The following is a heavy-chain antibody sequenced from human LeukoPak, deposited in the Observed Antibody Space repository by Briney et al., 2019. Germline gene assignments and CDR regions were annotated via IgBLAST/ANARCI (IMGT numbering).Heavy chain of an antibody. Sequence: ASVKVSCKASGGTFSSYAISWVRQAPGQGLEWMGGIIPIFGTANYAQKFQGRATITADKSTSTAYMELSSLRSEDTAVYYCATVRGYSYGMGPFDYWGQGTLVTVSS. J-gene: IGHJ4*02. CDR3: ATVRGYSYGMGPFDY. CDR1: GGTFSSYA. D-gene: IGHD5-18*01. V-gene: IGHV1-69*06. CDR2: IIPIFGTA.